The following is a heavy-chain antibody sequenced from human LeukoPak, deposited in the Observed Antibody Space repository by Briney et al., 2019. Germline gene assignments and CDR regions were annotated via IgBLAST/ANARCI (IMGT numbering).Heavy chain of an antibody. D-gene: IGHD6-13*01. Sequence: GGSLRLSCAASGFTFSSYAMSWVRQAPGKGLEWVSAISGSGDSTYYGDFVKGRFTISRDNSKNTLYLQMNSLRAEDTAVYYCAKTRPLDSSSWSHGDYWGQGTLVTVSS. CDR2: ISGSGDST. CDR3: AKTRPLDSSSWSHGDY. J-gene: IGHJ4*02. CDR1: GFTFSSYA. V-gene: IGHV3-23*01.